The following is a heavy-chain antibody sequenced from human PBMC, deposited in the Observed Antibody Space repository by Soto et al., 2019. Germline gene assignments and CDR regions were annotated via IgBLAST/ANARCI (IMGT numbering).Heavy chain of an antibody. V-gene: IGHV1-69*13. CDR2: IIPIFGTA. D-gene: IGHD2-8*01. Sequence: SVKVSCKASGGTFSSYAISWVRQAPGQGLEWMGEIIPIFGTANYAQKFQGRVTITADESTSTAYMELSSLRSDDTAVYYCARDPYHVLMVNAPNLYGMDVWG. J-gene: IGHJ6*02. CDR3: ARDPYHVLMVNAPNLYGMDV. CDR1: GGTFSSYA.